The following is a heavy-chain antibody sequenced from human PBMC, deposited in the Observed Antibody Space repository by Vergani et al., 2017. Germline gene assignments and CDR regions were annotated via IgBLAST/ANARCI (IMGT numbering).Heavy chain of an antibody. Sequence: VQLVESGGGVVQPGRSLRLSCAASGFTFSSYAMSWVRQMPGKGLEWMGIIYPGDSDTRYSPSFQGQVTISADKSISTAYLQWSSLKASDTAMYYCARHHTQGDAFDIWGQGTMVTVSS. J-gene: IGHJ3*02. CDR2: IYPGDSDT. CDR3: ARHHTQGDAFDI. CDR1: GFTFSSYA. V-gene: IGHV5-51*01.